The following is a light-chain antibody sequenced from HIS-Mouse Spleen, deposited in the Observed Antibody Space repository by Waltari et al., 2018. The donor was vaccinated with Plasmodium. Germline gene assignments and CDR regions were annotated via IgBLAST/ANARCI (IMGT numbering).Light chain of an antibody. CDR3: CSYAGSSTFVV. V-gene: IGLV2-23*03. CDR1: SSDVGSYTL. CDR2: EGS. J-gene: IGLJ2*01. Sequence: QSALTQPASVSGSPGQSITIACPGTSSDVGSYTLVSWYQPRPDKAPRLMIYEGSKRPSGVSNRCSGSKSGNTASLTISGLQAEDEADYYCCSYAGSSTFVVFGGGTKLTVL.